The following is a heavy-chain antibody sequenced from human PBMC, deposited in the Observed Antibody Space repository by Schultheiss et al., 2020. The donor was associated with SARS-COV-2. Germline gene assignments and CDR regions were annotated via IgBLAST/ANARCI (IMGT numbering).Heavy chain of an antibody. D-gene: IGHD3-16*02. V-gene: IGHV4-39*02. J-gene: IGHJ6*03. CDR1: GGSISSGGYY. CDR2: SYHSGST. CDR3: ARGRYYYYYMDV. Sequence: SETLSLTCTVSGGSISSGGYYWSWIRQHPGKGLEWIGNSYHSGSTYYNPSLKSRVTISVDTSKNHFSLKLSSVTAADTAVYYCARGRYYYYYMDVWGKGTTVTVSS.